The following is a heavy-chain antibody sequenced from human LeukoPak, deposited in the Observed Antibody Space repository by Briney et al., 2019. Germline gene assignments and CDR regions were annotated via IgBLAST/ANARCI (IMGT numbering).Heavy chain of an antibody. CDR3: ARGNRRLAYYGSGSRLPFDY. Sequence: PSETLSLTCVLYGGSFSGYFWSWIRQPPGKGLEWIGEINQSGGANYKPSLTSRITISVDTSKNHFSLELRFVTAADTATYYCARGNRRLAYYGSGSRLPFDYWGQGTLVTVSS. J-gene: IGHJ4*02. CDR2: INQSGGA. V-gene: IGHV4-34*01. CDR1: GGSFSGYF. D-gene: IGHD3-10*01.